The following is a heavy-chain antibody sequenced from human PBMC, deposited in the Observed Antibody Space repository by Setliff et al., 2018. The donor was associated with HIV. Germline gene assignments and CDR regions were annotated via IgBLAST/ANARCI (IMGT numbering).Heavy chain of an antibody. J-gene: IGHJ4*02. Sequence: SETLSLTCAVSGYSISSGYYWGWIRQPPGKGLEWIGEINHSGTANYNPSLKSRVTMSLDRSKRQFSLKLTSLTAADTAVYYCAGLSDFLDYWGLGNLVTVSS. CDR2: INHSGTA. V-gene: IGHV4-38-2*01. CDR3: AGLSDFLDY. CDR1: GYSISSGYY. D-gene: IGHD2-21*01.